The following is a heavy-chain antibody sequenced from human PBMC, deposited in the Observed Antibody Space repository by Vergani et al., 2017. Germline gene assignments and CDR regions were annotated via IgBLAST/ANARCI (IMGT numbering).Heavy chain of an antibody. CDR2: IYPGDSDT. V-gene: IGHV5-51*01. Sequence: EVQLVQSGAEVKTPGESLKISCKGSGYSFTSYWIGWVRQMPGKGLEWMGIIYPGDSDTRYSPSFQGQVTISADKSISTAYLQWSSLKASDTAMYYCARQEVVSGGDLLYWFDPWGQGTLVTVSS. D-gene: IGHD2-21*01. CDR1: GYSFTSYW. CDR3: ARQEVVSGGDLLYWFDP. J-gene: IGHJ5*02.